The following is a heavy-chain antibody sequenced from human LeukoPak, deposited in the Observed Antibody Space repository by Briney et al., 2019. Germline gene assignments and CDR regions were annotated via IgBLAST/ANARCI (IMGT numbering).Heavy chain of an antibody. Sequence: KPSETLSLTCTVSGGSISSSSYFWCWIRQPPGKGLEWIGSIYYSGSTYYNPSLMSRVTMSVDTSKNQFSLKLSSVTAADTAVYYCATFRPADTAMGPYWGQGTLVTVSS. CDR3: ATFRPADTAMGPY. J-gene: IGHJ4*02. CDR2: IYYSGST. D-gene: IGHD5-18*01. CDR1: GGSISSSSYF. V-gene: IGHV4-39*01.